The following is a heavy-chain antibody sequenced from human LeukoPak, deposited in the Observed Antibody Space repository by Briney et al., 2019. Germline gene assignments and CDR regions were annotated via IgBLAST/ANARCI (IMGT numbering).Heavy chain of an antibody. CDR1: GYTFTGYY. CDR2: INPNSGGT. D-gene: IGHD4-11*01. J-gene: IGHJ4*02. Sequence: GASVKVSCKASGYTFTGYYMHWVRQAPGQGLEWMGWINPNSGGTNYAQKFQGRVTISVDTSKNQFSLKLSSVTAADTAVYYCARYSIEDPGFDYWGQGTLVTVSS. V-gene: IGHV1-2*02. CDR3: ARYSIEDPGFDY.